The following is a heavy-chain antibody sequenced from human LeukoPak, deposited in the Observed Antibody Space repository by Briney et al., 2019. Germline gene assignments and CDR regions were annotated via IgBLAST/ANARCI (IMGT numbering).Heavy chain of an antibody. CDR2: IKQDGSEK. D-gene: IGHD2-15*01. CDR1: GFTISNYW. CDR3: ARSLGSGRCF. J-gene: IGHJ4*02. V-gene: IGHV3-7*04. Sequence: PGGSLRLSCAASGFTISNYWMSWVRQAPGKGLEWVANIKQDGSEKYYVDSVKGRFTISRDNAKNSLYLQMNSLRAEDTAVYYCARSLGSGRCFWGQGTLVSV.